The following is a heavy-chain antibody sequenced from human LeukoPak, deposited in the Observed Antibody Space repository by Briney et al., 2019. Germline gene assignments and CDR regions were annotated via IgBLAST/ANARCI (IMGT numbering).Heavy chain of an antibody. J-gene: IGHJ4*02. Sequence: PGGSLRLSCAASGFTVSSNYMSWVRQAPGKGLEWVSVLYSGGDKYYADSVKGRFTISRDNSKNTLYLQMSSLRAEDTAVYYCVKDTAMVTFPFDYWGQGTLVTVSS. D-gene: IGHD5-18*01. CDR1: GFTVSSNY. CDR3: VKDTAMVTFPFDY. CDR2: LYSGGDK. V-gene: IGHV3-66*02.